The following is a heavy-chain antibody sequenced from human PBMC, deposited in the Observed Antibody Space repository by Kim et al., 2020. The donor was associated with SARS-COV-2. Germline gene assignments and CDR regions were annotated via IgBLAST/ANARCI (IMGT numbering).Heavy chain of an antibody. D-gene: IGHD3-9*01. V-gene: IGHV4-39*01. J-gene: IGHJ6*02. Sequence: SRVTISVDTSKNQFSLKLSSVTAADTAVYYCARGSYDILTGFGLTYGMDVWGQGTTVTVSS. CDR3: ARGSYDILTGFGLTYGMDV.